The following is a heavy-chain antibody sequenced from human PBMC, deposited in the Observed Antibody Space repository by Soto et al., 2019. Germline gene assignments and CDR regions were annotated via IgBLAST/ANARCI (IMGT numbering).Heavy chain of an antibody. V-gene: IGHV3-23*01. D-gene: IGHD3-22*01. Sequence: GGSLRVSCGASGFTFSAYAMAWVRQAPGKGLEWVSGVSASGLNTDYADPVKGRFTISRDNSKNTVYLQMNSLRAEDTAVYYCARGGYYDSSGYYRPIDFGLLYQYLDYRGQGTLVTVSS. CDR2: VSASGLNT. CDR3: ARGGYYDSSGYYRPIDFGLLYQYLDY. J-gene: IGHJ4*02. CDR1: GFTFSAYA.